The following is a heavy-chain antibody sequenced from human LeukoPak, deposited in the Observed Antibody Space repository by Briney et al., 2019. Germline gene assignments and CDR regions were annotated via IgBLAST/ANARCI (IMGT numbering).Heavy chain of an antibody. CDR2: ISSDGSDK. CDR3: AREGHYDILTGYSPLEYYYYYMDV. CDR1: GFTFSNYG. Sequence: GGSLRLSCAASGFTFSNYGIHWVRQAPGKGLEWVAVISSDGSDKHYAASVEGRFTISRDNSKNTLYLQMNSLRAEDTATYYCAREGHYDILTGYSPLEYYYYYMDVWGKGTTVTVSS. D-gene: IGHD3-9*01. J-gene: IGHJ6*03. V-gene: IGHV3-30*04.